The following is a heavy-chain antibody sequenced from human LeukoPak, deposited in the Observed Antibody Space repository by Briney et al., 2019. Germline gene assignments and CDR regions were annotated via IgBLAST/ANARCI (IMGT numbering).Heavy chain of an antibody. D-gene: IGHD3-22*01. V-gene: IGHV3-30-3*01. Sequence: PGGSLRLSCAASGFTFSSYAMHWVRQAPGKGLEWVAVISYDGSNKYYADSVKGRFTISRDNSKNTLYLQMNSLRAEDTAVYYCARGTYYYDSSGYLDLDYWGQGTLVTVSS. J-gene: IGHJ4*02. CDR3: ARGTYYYDSSGYLDLDY. CDR2: ISYDGSNK. CDR1: GFTFSSYA.